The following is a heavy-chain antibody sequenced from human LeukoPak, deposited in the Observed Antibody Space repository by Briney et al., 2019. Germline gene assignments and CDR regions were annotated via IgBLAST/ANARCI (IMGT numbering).Heavy chain of an antibody. CDR1: GYTFTSYD. J-gene: IGHJ6*02. Sequence: GASVKVSCKASGYTFTSYDINWVRQATGQGLEWMGWMNPNSGNTGYAQKFQGRVTMTRNTSISTAYMELSSLRSEDTAVYYCARVIGATIAYYYYYGMDVWGQGTTVTVSS. CDR3: ARVIGATIAYYYYYGMDV. D-gene: IGHD5-12*01. CDR2: MNPNSGNT. V-gene: IGHV1-8*01.